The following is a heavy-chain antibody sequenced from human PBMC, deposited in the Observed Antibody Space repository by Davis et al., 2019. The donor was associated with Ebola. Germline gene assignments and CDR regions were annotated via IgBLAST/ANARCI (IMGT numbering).Heavy chain of an antibody. CDR3: ARGVGYSGYDILYYYYYGMDV. CDR1: GGSISSSSYY. V-gene: IGHV4-39*01. Sequence: SETLSLTCTVSGGSISSSSYYWGWIRQPPGKGLEWIGSIYYSGSTYYNPSLKSRVTISVDTSKNQFSLKLSSVTAADTAVYYCARGVGYSGYDILYYYYYGMDVWGQGTTVTVSS. J-gene: IGHJ6*02. CDR2: IYYSGST. D-gene: IGHD5-12*01.